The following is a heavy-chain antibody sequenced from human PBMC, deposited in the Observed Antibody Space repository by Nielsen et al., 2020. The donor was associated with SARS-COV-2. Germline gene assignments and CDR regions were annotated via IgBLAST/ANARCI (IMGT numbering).Heavy chain of an antibody. D-gene: IGHD5-18*01. Sequence: GESLKISCAASGFIFSSFGMHWVRQAPGKGLEWVAIIWYDGNNKYYAESVEGRFTISRDNSKNTLYLQMNSLRAEDTAVYYCASGYRPWGQGTLVTVSS. CDR1: GFIFSSFG. V-gene: IGHV3-33*01. J-gene: IGHJ4*02. CDR2: IWYDGNNK. CDR3: ASGYRP.